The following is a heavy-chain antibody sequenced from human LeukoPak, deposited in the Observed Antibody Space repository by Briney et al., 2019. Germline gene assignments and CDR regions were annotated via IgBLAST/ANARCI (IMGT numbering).Heavy chain of an antibody. CDR1: GYTLTELS. CDR2: FDPEDGET. D-gene: IGHD3-22*01. Sequence: ASVKVSCKVSGYTLTELSMHWVRQAPGKGLEWMGGFDPEDGETIYAQKFQGRVTMTEDTSTDTAYMELSSLRSEDTAVYYCATDLRRPYYYDSSGALWGQGTLVTVSS. CDR3: ATDLRRPYYYDSSGAL. J-gene: IGHJ4*02. V-gene: IGHV1-24*01.